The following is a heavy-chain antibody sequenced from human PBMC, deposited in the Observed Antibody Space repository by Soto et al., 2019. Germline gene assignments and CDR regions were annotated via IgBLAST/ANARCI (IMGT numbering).Heavy chain of an antibody. J-gene: IGHJ4*02. D-gene: IGHD5-12*01. CDR3: ARHISGYYPYFDY. V-gene: IGHV3-53*04. Sequence: EVQVVESGGGVVQPGGSLRLSCVASGFTVTTNYMSWVRQAPGKGLEWLSSIYRGGSTYYADSVKGRFTMSRHNSKNTLYLQLNSLRAEDTAVYYCARHISGYYPYFDYWGQGTLVTVSS. CDR1: GFTVTTNY. CDR2: IYRGGST.